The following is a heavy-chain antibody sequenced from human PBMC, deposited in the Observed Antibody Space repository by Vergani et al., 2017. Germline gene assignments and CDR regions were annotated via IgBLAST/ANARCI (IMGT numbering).Heavy chain of an antibody. CDR3: ARDRYDYVWGSYRYTGLRYGMDV. D-gene: IGHD3-16*02. Sequence: QVQLVESGGGVVQPGRSLRLSCAASGFTFSSYGMHWVRQAPGKGLEWVAVIWYDGSNNYYADSVKGRFTISRDNSKNTLYLQMNSLRAEDTAVYYCARDRYDYVWGSYRYTGLRYGMDVWGQGTTVTVSS. J-gene: IGHJ6*02. CDR1: GFTFSSYG. V-gene: IGHV3-33*01. CDR2: IWYDGSNN.